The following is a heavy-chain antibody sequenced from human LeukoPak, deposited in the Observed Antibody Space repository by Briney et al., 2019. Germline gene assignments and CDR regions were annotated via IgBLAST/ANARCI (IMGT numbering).Heavy chain of an antibody. CDR1: GGSLSSNNW. V-gene: IGHV4-39*07. J-gene: IGHJ4*02. CDR3: ARARWRFDY. CDR2: IYYSGST. D-gene: IGHD3-3*01. Sequence: SGTLSLTCAVSGGSLSSNNWWGWIRQPPGKGLEWIGSIYYSGSTYYNPSLKSRVTISVDTSKNQFSLKLSSVTAADTAVYYCARARWRFDYWGQGTLVTVSS.